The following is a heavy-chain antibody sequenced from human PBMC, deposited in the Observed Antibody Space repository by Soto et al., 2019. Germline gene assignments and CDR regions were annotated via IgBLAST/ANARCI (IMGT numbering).Heavy chain of an antibody. Sequence: ESGGGVVPPGRSLRLSCAASGFTFSSYGMHWVRQAPGKGLEWVAVISYDGSNKYYADSVKGRFTISRDNSKNTLYLQMNSLRAEDTAVYYCAKDYRGYSYGYLDYWGQGTLVTVSS. V-gene: IGHV3-30*18. CDR3: AKDYRGYSYGYLDY. CDR2: ISYDGSNK. J-gene: IGHJ4*02. D-gene: IGHD5-18*01. CDR1: GFTFSSYG.